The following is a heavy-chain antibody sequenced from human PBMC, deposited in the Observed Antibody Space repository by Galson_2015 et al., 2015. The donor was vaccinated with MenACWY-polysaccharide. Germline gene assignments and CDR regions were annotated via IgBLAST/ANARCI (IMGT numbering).Heavy chain of an antibody. CDR1: GFIFTNHG. D-gene: IGHD4-11*01. V-gene: IGHV3-30*03. Sequence: SLRLSCAASGFIFTNHGLHWVRQPPGKGLEWLAVMTSAGVTKNYADSVKGRFSVSRDNAKNSLFRQMNSLREEYTAIYYCARDPGTLVRHFDYKGWDYWGQGSPVTVSS. CDR3: ARDPGTLVRHFDYKGWDY. CDR2: MTSAGVTK. J-gene: IGHJ4*02.